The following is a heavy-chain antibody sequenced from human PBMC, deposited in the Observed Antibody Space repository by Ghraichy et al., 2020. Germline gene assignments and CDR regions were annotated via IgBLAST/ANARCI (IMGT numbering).Heavy chain of an antibody. CDR2: IYYSGST. CDR3: ARRTVVVPAAIRRAYGAFDI. D-gene: IGHD2-2*02. CDR1: GGSISSSSYY. Sequence: SETLSLTCTVSGGSISSSSYYWGWIRQPPGKGLEWIGSIYYSGSTYYNPSLKSRVTISVDTSKNQFSLKLSSVTAADTAVFYCARRTVVVPAAIRRAYGAFDIWRQGTMVTVPS. V-gene: IGHV4-39*01. J-gene: IGHJ3*02.